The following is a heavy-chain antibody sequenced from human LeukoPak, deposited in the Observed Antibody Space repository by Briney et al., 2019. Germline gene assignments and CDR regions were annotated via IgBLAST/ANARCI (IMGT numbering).Heavy chain of an antibody. V-gene: IGHV3-15*01. Sequence: GGSLRLSCAASGFTFSNAWMSWVRQAPGKGLEWVGRIKSKTDGGTTDYAAPVKGRFTISRDDSKNTLYLQMNSLKTEDTAVYYCTSPGYSSGWYDRDAFDTWGQGTMVTVSS. CDR3: TSPGYSSGWYDRDAFDT. J-gene: IGHJ3*02. CDR1: GFTFSNAW. D-gene: IGHD6-19*01. CDR2: IKSKTDGGTT.